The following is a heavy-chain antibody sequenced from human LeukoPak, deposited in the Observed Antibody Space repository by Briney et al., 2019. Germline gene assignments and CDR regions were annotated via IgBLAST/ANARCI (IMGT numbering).Heavy chain of an antibody. CDR1: GGTFSSYA. CDR2: IMPILGTA. J-gene: IGHJ3*02. Sequence: SVKVSCKASGGTFSSYAVDWVRQAPGQGLEWMGRIMPILGTADYAQRFQGRVTITADKSTSTAYMELSSLRSEDTAVYYCTRSNYYEILTGYFFDAFDIWGQGTKVTVSS. CDR3: TRSNYYEILTGYFFDAFDI. D-gene: IGHD3-9*01. V-gene: IGHV1-69*04.